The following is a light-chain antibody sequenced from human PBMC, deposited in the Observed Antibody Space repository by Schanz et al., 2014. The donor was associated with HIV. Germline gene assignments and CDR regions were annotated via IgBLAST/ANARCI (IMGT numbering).Light chain of an antibody. CDR2: EGT. Sequence: QSALTQPASVSGSPGQSIIISCTGTSSDIGNYNLVSWYQQHPGKAPKLMVYEGTQRPSGVSNRFSGSKSGNTASLTVSGLQAEDETDYYCSSYTSSSTVLFGGGTKLTVL. CDR1: SSDIGNYNL. J-gene: IGLJ2*01. CDR3: SSYTSSSTVL. V-gene: IGLV2-14*02.